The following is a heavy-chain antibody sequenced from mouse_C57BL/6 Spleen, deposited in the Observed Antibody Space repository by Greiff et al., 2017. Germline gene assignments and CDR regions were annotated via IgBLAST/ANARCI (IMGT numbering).Heavy chain of an antibody. V-gene: IGHV14-2*01. J-gene: IGHJ4*01. CDR2: IDPEDGET. Sequence: VQLQQSGAELVKPGASVKLSCTASGFNIKDYYMHWVKQRTEQGLEWIGRIDPEDGETKYAPNFQGKATITADTSSNTAYLLLSSLTSEDTAVYYCARGGYDYFYAMDYWGQGTSVTVSS. D-gene: IGHD2-4*01. CDR3: ARGGYDYFYAMDY. CDR1: GFNIKDYY.